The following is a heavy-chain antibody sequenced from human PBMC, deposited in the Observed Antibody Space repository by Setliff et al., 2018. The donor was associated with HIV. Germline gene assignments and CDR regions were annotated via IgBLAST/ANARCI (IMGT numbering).Heavy chain of an antibody. Sequence: PSETLSLTCDVSGSSINSTFRWGWIRQSPGKGLVWIGSVSSTGSTNYNPSLMSRLTMSVDTSKNHFSLKLSSVTAADTAVYYCARDYYDKSGFPHYYFDYWGQGALGHRLL. CDR2: VSSTGST. J-gene: IGHJ4*02. V-gene: IGHV4-38-2*02. CDR1: GSSINSTFR. D-gene: IGHD3-22*01. CDR3: ARDYYDKSGFPHYYFDY.